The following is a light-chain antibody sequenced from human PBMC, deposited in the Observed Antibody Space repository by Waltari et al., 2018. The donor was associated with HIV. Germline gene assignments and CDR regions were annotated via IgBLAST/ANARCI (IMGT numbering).Light chain of an antibody. CDR2: DAS. Sequence: DIQMTHSPSSLSALVGDSVPTTCRASQYVTNKVYRYHQRPGQAPKILSYDASTLHSSVPFRVGGGGSETAFTLTIAGLQADDFATYFCRQSYSSPLTFGPGTTV. CDR1: QYVTNK. CDR3: RQSYSSPLT. J-gene: IGKJ3*01. V-gene: IGKV1-39*01.